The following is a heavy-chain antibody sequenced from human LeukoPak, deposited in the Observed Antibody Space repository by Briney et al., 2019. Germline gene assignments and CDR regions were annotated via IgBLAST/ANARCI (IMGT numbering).Heavy chain of an antibody. CDR2: IGAYNGNT. D-gene: IGHD3-22*01. CDR3: ARGSVDYYDTQRYYFDY. V-gene: IGHV1-18*01. J-gene: IGHJ4*02. CDR1: GYTFTSYG. Sequence: ASVKVSCKASGYTFTSYGISWVRQAPGQGLEWMGWIGAYNGNTSYAQKLQGRVTMTTDTSTSTAYMELRSLRSDDTAVYYCARGSVDYYDTQRYYFDYWGQGTLVTVSS.